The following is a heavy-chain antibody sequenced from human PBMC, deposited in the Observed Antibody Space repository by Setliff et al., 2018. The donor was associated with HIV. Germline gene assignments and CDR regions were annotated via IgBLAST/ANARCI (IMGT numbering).Heavy chain of an antibody. J-gene: IGHJ6*03. CDR3: ASLRGDYVGQYYYYMDI. CDR2: IFPGDSDT. Sequence: GESLKISCTGSGFNFNTDRIVWVRQIPGKGLEWMGSIFPGDSDTRYSPSFQDQVTISVDKSISTAYLQWRSLKASDTAFYYCASLRGDYVGQYYYYMDIWGKGTTGTVSS. CDR1: GFNFNTDR. V-gene: IGHV5-51*01. D-gene: IGHD4-17*01.